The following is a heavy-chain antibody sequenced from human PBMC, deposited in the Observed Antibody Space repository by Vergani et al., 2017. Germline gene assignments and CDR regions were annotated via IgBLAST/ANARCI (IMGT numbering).Heavy chain of an antibody. J-gene: IGHJ6*03. CDR1: GYSFTNYW. CDR2: IYPGDSDT. V-gene: IGHV5-51*01. CDR3: ARHIEQLGPHYYYYYYMDV. Sequence: EVQLVQSGAEVKKPGESLKISCKGSGYSFTNYWIGWVRQMPGKGLEWMGIIYPGDSDTRYSPSFQGQVTISADKSISTAYLQWSSLKASDTAMYYCARHIEQLGPHYYYYYYMDVWGKGTTVTVSS. D-gene: IGHD6-6*01.